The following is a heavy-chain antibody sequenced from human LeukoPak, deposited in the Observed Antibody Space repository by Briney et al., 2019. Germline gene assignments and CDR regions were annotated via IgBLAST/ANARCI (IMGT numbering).Heavy chain of an antibody. Sequence: PSQTLSLTCSVSGASISSGLYYWNWIRQPAGKGLEWIGRIYESVKTNYSPSLKSRVTISVDTSKNQFSLKLRSVTAADTAVYYCARDGGPWTLWGQGTLVTVSS. V-gene: IGHV4-61*02. CDR1: GASISSGLYY. J-gene: IGHJ4*02. CDR2: IYESVKT. CDR3: ARDGGPWTL. D-gene: IGHD3-16*01.